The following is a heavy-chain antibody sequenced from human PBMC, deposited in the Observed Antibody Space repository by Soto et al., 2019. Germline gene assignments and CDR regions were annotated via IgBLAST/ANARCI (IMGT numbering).Heavy chain of an antibody. Sequence: QVQLVESGGGVVHPGRSLRLSCAASGFIFSDYGIHWVRQAPGKGLEWVAVISYDGNGKYYVDSVKGRFTISRDNSKNTVDLQMNSLRGEDTAVYYCAKDRGRRPSGDYYFGMDVWGQGTTVTVSS. CDR1: GFIFSDYG. CDR3: AKDRGRRPSGDYYFGMDV. V-gene: IGHV3-30*18. CDR2: ISYDGNGK. J-gene: IGHJ6*02. D-gene: IGHD3-10*01.